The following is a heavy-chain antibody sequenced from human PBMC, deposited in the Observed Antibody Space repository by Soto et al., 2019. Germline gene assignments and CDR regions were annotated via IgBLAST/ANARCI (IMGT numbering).Heavy chain of an antibody. CDR3: ARQGLRFWHCSGGSCYPDAFDI. J-gene: IGHJ3*02. CDR1: GGSISSYY. V-gene: IGHV4-59*08. CDR2: IYYSGST. D-gene: IGHD2-15*01. Sequence: TSETLSLTCPVSGGSISSYYWSWIRQPPGKGLEWIGYIYYSGSTNYNPSLKSRVTISVDTSKNQFSLKLSSVTAADTAVYYCARQGLRFWHCSGGSCYPDAFDIWGQGTMVTVSS.